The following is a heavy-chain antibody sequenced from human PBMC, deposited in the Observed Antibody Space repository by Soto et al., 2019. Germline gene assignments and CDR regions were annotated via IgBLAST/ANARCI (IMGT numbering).Heavy chain of an antibody. CDR2: ISYDGSNK. Sequence: QVQLVESGGGVVQPGRSLRLSCAASGFTFSSYGMHWVRQAPGKGLEWVAVISYDGSNKYYADSVKGRFTISRDNSKNTLYLQMNSLRSEDTAVDYCAKGGYGLLYWGQGTLVTVSS. V-gene: IGHV3-30*18. CDR3: AKGGYGLLY. D-gene: IGHD5-12*01. CDR1: GFTFSSYG. J-gene: IGHJ4*02.